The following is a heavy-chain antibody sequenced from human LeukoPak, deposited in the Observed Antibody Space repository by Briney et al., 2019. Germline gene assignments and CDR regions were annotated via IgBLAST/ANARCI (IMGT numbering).Heavy chain of an antibody. CDR1: GYTFTSYD. CDR2: ISGYNGNT. J-gene: IGHJ4*02. V-gene: IGHV1-18*01. Sequence: ASVKVSCKASGYTFTSYDISWVRQAPGQGLEWMGWISGYNGNTNYAQKLQGRVSMTTDTSTSTAFMELRSLRSDDTAVYYCARALRRYYDSSGYSDYWGQGTLVTVSS. D-gene: IGHD3-22*01. CDR3: ARALRRYYDSSGYSDY.